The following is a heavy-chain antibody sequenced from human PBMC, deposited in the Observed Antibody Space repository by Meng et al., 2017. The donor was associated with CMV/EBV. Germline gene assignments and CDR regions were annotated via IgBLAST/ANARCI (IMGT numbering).Heavy chain of an antibody. CDR2: MNPNSGNT. Sequence: ASVKVSCKASRYTFTSYDINWVRQATGQGLEWMGWMNPNSGNTGYAQKFQGRVTITRNTSISTAYMELSSLRSEDTAVYYCARRPSYSSPNYYYYGMDVWGQGTTVTVSS. CDR1: RYTFTSYD. D-gene: IGHD6-13*01. J-gene: IGHJ6*02. V-gene: IGHV1-8*03. CDR3: ARRPSYSSPNYYYYGMDV.